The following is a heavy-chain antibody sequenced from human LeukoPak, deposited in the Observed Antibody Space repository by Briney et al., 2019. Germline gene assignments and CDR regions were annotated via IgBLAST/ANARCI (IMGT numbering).Heavy chain of an antibody. CDR2: INDDGSNT. CDR1: GFTLSGAW. D-gene: IGHD3-10*01. Sequence: GRSPTLSCALSGFTLSGAWTHSVRQAPGKGKMWASRINDDGSNTKHADSVKGRFTISRDIAKNTLYLQMNSLRAEDTAVYYCTRVSGLGMNEYYYLWGQGTLVTVSS. CDR3: TRVSGLGMNEYYYL. J-gene: IGHJ4*02. V-gene: IGHV3-74*01.